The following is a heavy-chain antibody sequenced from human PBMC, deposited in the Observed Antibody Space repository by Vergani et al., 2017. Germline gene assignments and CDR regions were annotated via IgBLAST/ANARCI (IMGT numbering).Heavy chain of an antibody. J-gene: IGHJ4*02. V-gene: IGHV1-46*03. Sequence: QVQLVQFGAEVKKPGASVKVSCKASGYTFTSYYMHWVRQAPGQGLEWMRIINPSGGSTTYAQQFQGRLTMTRDTSTSTVYMDLSNLISEDTAEYYCARPHGDVLPPDTRRLDYLDQGTLVTVSS. D-gene: IGHD6-6*01. CDR1: GYTFTSYY. CDR2: INPSGGST. CDR3: ARPHGDVLPPDTRRLDY.